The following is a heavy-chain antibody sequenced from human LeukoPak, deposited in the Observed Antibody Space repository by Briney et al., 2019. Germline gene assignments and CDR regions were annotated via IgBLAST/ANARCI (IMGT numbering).Heavy chain of an antibody. CDR1: GFTFSSCA. CDR3: AKAGTGGNYFDH. CDR2: IDVGGGNT. V-gene: IGHV3-23*01. D-gene: IGHD1-1*01. J-gene: IGHJ4*02. Sequence: GGSLRLSCVASGFTFSSCAMSWVRQAPGKGLEWVSAIDVGGGNTYYADSVKGRFTFSRDNFKNTLHLQMNSLRAEDTAVYYCAKAGTGGNYFDHWGQGTLVTVSP.